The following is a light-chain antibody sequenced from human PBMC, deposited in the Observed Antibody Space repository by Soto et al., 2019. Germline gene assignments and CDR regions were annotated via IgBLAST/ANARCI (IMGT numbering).Light chain of an antibody. Sequence: VMTQSPTTLSVSPGERVTLSCRASQTISNNLAWYRKKPGQAPSLLIYGISTRATGLPARFSGSGSGTEFTLTISSLQSDDFALYYCQQYNNWPHTFGQGTKLEIK. CDR2: GIS. V-gene: IGKV3-15*01. J-gene: IGKJ2*01. CDR1: QTISNN. CDR3: QQYNNWPHT.